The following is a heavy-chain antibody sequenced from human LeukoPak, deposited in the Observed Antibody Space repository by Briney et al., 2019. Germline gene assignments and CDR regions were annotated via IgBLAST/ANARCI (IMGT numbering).Heavy chain of an antibody. CDR2: IIPIFDTT. CDR3: APHCSSTSCPFDY. Sequence: ASVKVSCKASGGTFITYAISWVRQAPGQGLEWMGGIIPIFDTTNYAQKFQGRVTITADESTSTAYMELGSLRSEDTAVHYCAPHCSSTSCPFDYWGQGTLVTVSS. J-gene: IGHJ4*02. D-gene: IGHD2-2*01. V-gene: IGHV1-69*01. CDR1: GGTFITYA.